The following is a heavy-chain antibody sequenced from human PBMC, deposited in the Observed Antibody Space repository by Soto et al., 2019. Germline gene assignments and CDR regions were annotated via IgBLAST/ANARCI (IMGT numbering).Heavy chain of an antibody. D-gene: IGHD2-15*01. CDR3: ARLNMGYCSGGTCHYYFDY. CDR2: IYPGDSDT. J-gene: IGHJ4*02. CDR1: GYSFTSYW. V-gene: IGHV5-51*01. Sequence: GGALKISCQGSGYSFTSYWIGWVRQMSGKGLEGMGSIYPGDSDTKYSPSFQGQVTISADKSISTAYLQWSSLKASDTAMYYCARLNMGYCSGGTCHYYFDYWGQGTLVTVSS.